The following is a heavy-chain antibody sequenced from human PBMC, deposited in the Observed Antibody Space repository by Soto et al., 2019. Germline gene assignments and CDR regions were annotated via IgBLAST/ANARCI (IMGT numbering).Heavy chain of an antibody. J-gene: IGHJ6*02. CDR1: GGSFSGYY. CDR3: ARIGLWFGESPHYYYYYGMDV. D-gene: IGHD3-10*01. V-gene: IGHV4-34*01. Sequence: SETLSLTCAVYGGSFSGYYWSWIRQPPGKGLEWIGEINHSGSTNYNPSLKSRVTISVDTSKNQFSLKLSSVTAADTAVYYCARIGLWFGESPHYYYYYGMDVWGQGTTVTVSS. CDR2: INHSGST.